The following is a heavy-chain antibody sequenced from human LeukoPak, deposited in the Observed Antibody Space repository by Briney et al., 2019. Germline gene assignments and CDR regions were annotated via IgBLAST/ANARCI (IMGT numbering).Heavy chain of an antibody. D-gene: IGHD3-22*01. Sequence: PGGSLRLSCAASGFTFSSYAMHWVRQAPGKGLEWVAVISYDGSNKYYADSVKGRFTISRDNSKNTLFLQMNSLRAEDTALYYCARESNDGSGYYRLGAFDIWGQGTMVTVSS. J-gene: IGHJ3*02. CDR1: GFTFSSYA. V-gene: IGHV3-30*14. CDR3: ARESNDGSGYYRLGAFDI. CDR2: ISYDGSNK.